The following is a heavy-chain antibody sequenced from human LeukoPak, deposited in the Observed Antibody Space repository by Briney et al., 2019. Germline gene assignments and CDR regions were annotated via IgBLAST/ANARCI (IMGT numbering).Heavy chain of an antibody. CDR1: GGSISSGGYY. Sequence: SETLSLTCTVSGGSISSGGYYWSWIRQHPGKGPEWIGYIYYSGSTYYNPSLKSRVTISVDTSKNQFSLKLSSVTAADPAVYYCARGGYGDYGGWFDPWGQGTLVTVSS. J-gene: IGHJ5*02. CDR2: IYYSGST. CDR3: ARGGYGDYGGWFDP. D-gene: IGHD4-17*01. V-gene: IGHV4-31*03.